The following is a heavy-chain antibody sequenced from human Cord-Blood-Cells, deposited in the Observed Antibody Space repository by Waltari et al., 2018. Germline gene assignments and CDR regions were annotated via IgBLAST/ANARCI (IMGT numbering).Heavy chain of an antibody. CDR3: ARGGNVVVPAAIEEIDY. D-gene: IGHD2-2*01. V-gene: IGHV4-34*01. J-gene: IGHJ4*02. CDR2: INQSGST. Sequence: QVQLQQWGAGLLKPSETLSLTCAVYGGSFSGYYWSWIRQPPGKGLEWIGEINQSGSTNYNPPLKSRVTISVDTSKNQFALKLSSVTAADTAVYYCARGGNVVVPAAIEEIDYWGQGTLVTVSS. CDR1: GGSFSGYY.